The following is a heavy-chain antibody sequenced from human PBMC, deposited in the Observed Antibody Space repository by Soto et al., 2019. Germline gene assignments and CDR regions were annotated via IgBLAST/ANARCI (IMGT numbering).Heavy chain of an antibody. D-gene: IGHD2-2*01. V-gene: IGHV4-59*12. CDR1: GGSICSYY. Sequence: SETLSLTCTVSGGSICSYYWSWIRQPPGKGLEWIGEIYHSGSTNYNPSLKSRVTISVDKSKNQFSLKLSSVTAADTAVYYCATTPYCISTSCYPMDAFDIWGQGTMVTVS. J-gene: IGHJ3*02. CDR2: IYHSGST. CDR3: ATTPYCISTSCYPMDAFDI.